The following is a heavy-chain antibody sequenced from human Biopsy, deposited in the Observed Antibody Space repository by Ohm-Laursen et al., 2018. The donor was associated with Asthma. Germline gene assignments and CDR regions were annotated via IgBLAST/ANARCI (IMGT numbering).Heavy chain of an antibody. CDR2: IHKNGIG. Sequence: SDTLSLTCTVSGGSIGTSTYYWGWIRQPPGKGLEWVGSIHKNGIGYYKSSLKSRLTISVDTSKNQFSLKVTSVTAADTAVYYCARQKLAAAEGPFDLWGQGTMVTVSS. V-gene: IGHV4-39*01. CDR1: GGSIGTSTYY. J-gene: IGHJ3*01. CDR3: ARQKLAAAEGPFDL. D-gene: IGHD6-13*01.